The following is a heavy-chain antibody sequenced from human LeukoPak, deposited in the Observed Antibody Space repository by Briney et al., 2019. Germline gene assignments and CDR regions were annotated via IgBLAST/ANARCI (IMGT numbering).Heavy chain of an antibody. CDR3: ARGSRLGYCSSTSCRAFDI. CDR1: GGTFSSYA. Sequence: GASVKVSFKASGGTFSSYAISWVRQAPGQGLEWMGGIIPIFGTANYAQKFQGRVTITTDESTSTAYMELSSLRSEDTAVYYCARGSRLGYCSSTSCRAFDIWGQGTMVTVSS. J-gene: IGHJ3*02. D-gene: IGHD2-2*01. V-gene: IGHV1-69*05. CDR2: IIPIFGTA.